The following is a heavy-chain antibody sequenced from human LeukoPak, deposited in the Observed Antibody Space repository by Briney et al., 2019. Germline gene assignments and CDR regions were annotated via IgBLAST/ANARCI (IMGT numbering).Heavy chain of an antibody. D-gene: IGHD3-22*01. CDR2: ISAYNGNT. CDR3: ARTPYYYDSSGYYDY. J-gene: IGHJ4*02. V-gene: IGHV1-18*01. CDR1: GYTFTSYG. Sequence: ASVKVFCKASGYTFTSYGISWVRQAPGQGLEWMGWISAYNGNTNYAQKLQGRVTMTTDTSTSTAYMELRSLRSDDTAVYYCARTPYYYDSSGYYDYWGQGTLVTVSS.